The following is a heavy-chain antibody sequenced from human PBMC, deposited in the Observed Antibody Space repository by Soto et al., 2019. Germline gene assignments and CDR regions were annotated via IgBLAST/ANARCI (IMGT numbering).Heavy chain of an antibody. D-gene: IGHD5-18*01. CDR3: ARVTGYSYGSVFYCFDG. Sequence: ASVKVSCKASGYTFTSYDINWVRQATGQGLEWMGWMNPIIGNTSYAQKFQGRVTITRNTSISTAYMELSSLRSEDTAVYYCARVTGYSYGSVFYCFDGWGQGTTVTVSS. J-gene: IGHJ6*02. CDR1: GYTFTSYD. CDR2: MNPIIGNT. V-gene: IGHV1-8*01.